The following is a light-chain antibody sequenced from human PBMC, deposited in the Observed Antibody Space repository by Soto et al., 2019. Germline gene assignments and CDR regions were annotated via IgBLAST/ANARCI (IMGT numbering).Light chain of an antibody. CDR2: SNN. CDR1: SSNIGSNT. J-gene: IGLJ2*01. V-gene: IGLV1-44*01. Sequence: QSVLTQPPSASGTPGQRVTIYCSGSSSNIGSNTVNWYQQLPGTAPKLLIYSNNQRPSGVPDRFSGSKSGTSASLAISGLQSEDEADYSCAAWDDSLNGVVFGGGTKLTVL. CDR3: AAWDDSLNGVV.